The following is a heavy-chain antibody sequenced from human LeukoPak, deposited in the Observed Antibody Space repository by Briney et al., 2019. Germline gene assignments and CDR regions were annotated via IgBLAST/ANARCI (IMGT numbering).Heavy chain of an antibody. CDR3: ARGYSSGWSYYFDY. CDR2: IIPIFGTA. V-gene: IGHV1-69*06. J-gene: IGHJ4*02. CDR1: GGTFSSYA. Sequence: APVKVSCKASGGTFSSYAISWVRQAPGQGLEWMGGIIPIFGTANYAQKFQGRVTITADKSTSTAYMELSSLRSEDTAVYYCARGYSSGWSYYFDYWGQGTLVTVSS. D-gene: IGHD6-19*01.